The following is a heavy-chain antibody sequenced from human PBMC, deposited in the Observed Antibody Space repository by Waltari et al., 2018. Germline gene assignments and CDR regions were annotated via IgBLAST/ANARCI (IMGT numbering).Heavy chain of an antibody. J-gene: IGHJ5*02. Sequence: EVQLLESGGGLVQPGGSRRLSCKASGFTFDVYAMNWVRQAPGQGLDWVAVSGGSGGNTFYADSVKGRFTISRDNSKNMVYLQMNTLRVEDTATYFCVKDRTTVPGNVNWFDPWGQGTLLTVSS. CDR3: VKDRTTVPGNVNWFDP. V-gene: IGHV3-23*01. D-gene: IGHD6-19*01. CDR2: SGGSGGNT. CDR1: GFTFDVYA.